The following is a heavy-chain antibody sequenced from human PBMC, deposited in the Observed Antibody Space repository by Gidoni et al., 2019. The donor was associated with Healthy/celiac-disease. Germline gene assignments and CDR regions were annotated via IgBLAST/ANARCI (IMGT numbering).Heavy chain of an antibody. V-gene: IGHV1-3*01. CDR1: GYTFTSYA. D-gene: IGHD2-15*01. CDR3: ASCSKGYYYYGMDV. J-gene: IGHJ6*02. Sequence: QVQLVQSGAEVKKPGASVKVSCKASGYTFTSYAMHWVRQAPGQRLEWMGWINAGNGNTKYSQKFQGRVTITRDTSASTAYMELSSLRSEDTAVYYCASCSKGYYYYGMDVWGQGTTVTVSS. CDR2: INAGNGNT.